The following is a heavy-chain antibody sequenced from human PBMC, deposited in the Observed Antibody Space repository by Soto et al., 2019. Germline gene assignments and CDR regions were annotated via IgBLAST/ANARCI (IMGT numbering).Heavy chain of an antibody. J-gene: IGHJ6*02. V-gene: IGHV3-74*01. D-gene: IGHD2-15*01. CDR2: INSDGSST. CDR1: GFTFSSYW. Sequence: GSLKLSCAASGFTFSSYWMHWVLQAPGKGLVWVSRINSDGSSTSYADSVKGRFTISRDNAKNTLYLQMNSLRAEDTAVYYCARGGPYCSGGSCYLNYYYGMDGWGQGTKVTVSS. CDR3: ARGGPYCSGGSCYLNYYYGMDG.